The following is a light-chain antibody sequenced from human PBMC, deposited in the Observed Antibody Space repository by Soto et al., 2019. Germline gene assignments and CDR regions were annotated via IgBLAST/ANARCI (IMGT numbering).Light chain of an antibody. CDR3: QQFESSVT. V-gene: IGKV3-20*01. Sequence: IVLTQSPGTLSLSPGERATLSCRASQSISSSDLAWYQQKPGQAPRLLMYGASSRATGIPDRFSGSGSGTDFTLTISRLEPEDFGVYYCQQFESSVTFGQGTKVEIK. J-gene: IGKJ1*01. CDR2: GAS. CDR1: QSISSSD.